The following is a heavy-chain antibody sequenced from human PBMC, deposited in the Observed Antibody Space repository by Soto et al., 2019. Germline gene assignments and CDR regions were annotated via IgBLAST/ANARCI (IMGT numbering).Heavy chain of an antibody. V-gene: IGHV3-48*01. CDR1: GFTFGTYS. CDR3: ARDQSRYTGYPFDY. J-gene: IGHJ4*02. D-gene: IGHD6-25*01. Sequence: GGSLRLSCAASGFTFGTYSMSWVRQAPGKGLEWVSYISNTGSTIYYADSVTGRFTISRDNAKNSLYLQMSSLRAEDTAVYYCARDQSRYTGYPFDYWGQGKMVTVSS. CDR2: ISNTGSTI.